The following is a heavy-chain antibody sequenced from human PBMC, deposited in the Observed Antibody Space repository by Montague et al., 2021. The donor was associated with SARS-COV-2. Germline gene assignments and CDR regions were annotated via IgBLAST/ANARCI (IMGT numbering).Heavy chain of an antibody. V-gene: IGHV5-10-1*01. CDR2: IDPSDSYT. Sequence: QSGAEVKKPGESLRISCKGSGYSFTSYWISWVRQMPGKGLEWMGRIDPSDSYTNYSPSFQGHVTISADKSISTAYLQWSSLKASDTAMYYCARLWGGSYLYWYFDLWGHGTLVTVSS. J-gene: IGHJ2*01. CDR1: GYSFTSYW. D-gene: IGHD1-26*01. CDR3: ARLWGGSYLYWYFDL.